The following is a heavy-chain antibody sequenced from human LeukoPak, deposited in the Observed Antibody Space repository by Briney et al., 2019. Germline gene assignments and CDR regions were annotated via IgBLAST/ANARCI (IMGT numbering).Heavy chain of an antibody. Sequence: GGSLRLSCAASGFTFDDYAMHWVRQAPGKGLEWVSGISWNSGSIGYADSVKGRFTISRDNAKNSLYLQMNSLRAEDTALYYCAKATGSYWYSSVDYRGQGTLVTVSS. CDR3: AKATGSYWYSSVDY. D-gene: IGHD1-26*01. CDR1: GFTFDDYA. V-gene: IGHV3-9*01. J-gene: IGHJ4*02. CDR2: ISWNSGSI.